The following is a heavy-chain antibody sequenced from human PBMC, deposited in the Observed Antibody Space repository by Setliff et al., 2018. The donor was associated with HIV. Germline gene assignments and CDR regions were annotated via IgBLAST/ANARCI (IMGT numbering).Heavy chain of an antibody. Sequence: GGSLRLSCAASGFTFSSYWIHWVRQAPGKGLVWVSRINSDGSSTSYADSVKGRFTISRDNAKNTLYLRMNSLRAEDTAVYYCASLARGAFDIWGQGTKVTVSS. CDR3: ASLARGAFDI. CDR2: INSDGSST. CDR1: GFTFSSYW. V-gene: IGHV3-74*01. J-gene: IGHJ3*02.